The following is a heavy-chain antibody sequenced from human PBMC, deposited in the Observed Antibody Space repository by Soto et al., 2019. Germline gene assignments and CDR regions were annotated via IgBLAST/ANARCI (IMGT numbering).Heavy chain of an antibody. CDR3: ARDLYGGKPPDY. Sequence: SETLSLTCTVSGGSISSGDYYWSWIRQPPGKGLEWIGYIYYSGSTYYNPSLKSRVTISVDTSKNQFSLKLSSVTAADTAVYYCARDLYGGKPPDYWGQGTLVTVSS. V-gene: IGHV4-30-4*01. J-gene: IGHJ4*02. CDR1: GGSISSGDYY. D-gene: IGHD4-17*01. CDR2: IYYSGST.